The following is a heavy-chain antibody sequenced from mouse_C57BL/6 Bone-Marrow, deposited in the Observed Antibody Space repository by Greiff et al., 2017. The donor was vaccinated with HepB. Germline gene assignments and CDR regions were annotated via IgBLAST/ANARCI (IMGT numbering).Heavy chain of an antibody. CDR1: GYTFTSYW. Sequence: QVQLQQPGAELVMPGASVKLSCKASGYTFTSYWMHWVKQRPGQGLEWIGEIDPSDSYTNYNQKFKGKSTLTVDKSSSPAYMQLSSLTSEDSAVYYCARLITTASYWYFDVWGTGTTVTVSS. CDR2: IDPSDSYT. CDR3: ARLITTASYWYFDV. D-gene: IGHD1-2*01. J-gene: IGHJ1*03. V-gene: IGHV1-69*01.